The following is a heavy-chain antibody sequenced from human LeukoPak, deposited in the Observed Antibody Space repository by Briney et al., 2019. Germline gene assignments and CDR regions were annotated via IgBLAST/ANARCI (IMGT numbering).Heavy chain of an antibody. CDR3: IAHDSSWYLYYYGMDV. V-gene: IGHV3-23*01. Sequence: GGSLRLSCAASGFTFSSYAMSWVRQAPGKGLEWVSAISGSGGSTYYADSVKGRFTISRDNSKNTLYLQMNSLRAEDTAVYYCIAHDSSWYLYYYGMDVWGQGTTVTVSS. CDR2: ISGSGGST. J-gene: IGHJ6*02. D-gene: IGHD6-13*01. CDR1: GFTFSSYA.